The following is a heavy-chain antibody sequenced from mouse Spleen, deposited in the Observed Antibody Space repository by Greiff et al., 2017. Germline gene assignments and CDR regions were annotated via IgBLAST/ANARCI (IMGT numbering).Heavy chain of an antibody. CDR2: IYPSDSET. Sequence: QVQLQQPGAELVRPGSSVKLSCKASGYTFTSYWMDWVKQRPGQGLEWIGNIYPSDSETHYNQKFKDKATLTVDKSSSTAYMQLSSLTSEDSAVYYCARRGDYGGYFDYWGQGTTLTVSS. J-gene: IGHJ2*01. D-gene: IGHD1-1*01. CDR3: ARRGDYGGYFDY. V-gene: IGHV1-61*01. CDR1: GYTFTSYW.